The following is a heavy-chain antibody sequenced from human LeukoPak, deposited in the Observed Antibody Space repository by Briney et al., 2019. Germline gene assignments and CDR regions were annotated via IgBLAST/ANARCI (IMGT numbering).Heavy chain of an antibody. J-gene: IGHJ4*02. CDR3: AKEVGYGSPYFDY. CDR1: GFTFSNYG. V-gene: IGHV3-30*18. D-gene: IGHD5-12*01. Sequence: QPGGSLRLSCAASGFTFSNYGMHWVRQAPGKGLEWVALISSDEGSEYYADFVKGRFSISRDNSKNTLYLQMNNARVDDTAVYYCAKEVGYGSPYFDYWGQGTLVTVSS. CDR2: ISSDEGSE.